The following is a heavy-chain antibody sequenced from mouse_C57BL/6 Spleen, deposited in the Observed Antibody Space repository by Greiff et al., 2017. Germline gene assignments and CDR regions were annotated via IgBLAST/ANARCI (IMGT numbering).Heavy chain of an antibody. Sequence: EVQGVESGGGLVKPGGSLKLSCAASGFTFSSYTMSWVRQTPEKRLEWVATISGGGGNTYYPDSVKGRFTISRDNAKNTLYLQMSSLRSEDTALYYCARHYDYDGFFDVWGTGTTVTVSS. CDR2: ISGGGGNT. V-gene: IGHV5-9*01. CDR3: ARHYDYDGFFDV. D-gene: IGHD2-4*01. J-gene: IGHJ1*03. CDR1: GFTFSSYT.